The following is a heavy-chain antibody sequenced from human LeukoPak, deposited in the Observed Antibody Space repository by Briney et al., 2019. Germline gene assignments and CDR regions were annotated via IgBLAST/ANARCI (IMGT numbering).Heavy chain of an antibody. CDR3: ARAPITIFGVVIMGTAGYFDY. Sequence: SETLSLTCTVCGGSISSYYWRWIRQPPGKGLEWIGYIYYSGSTNYNPSLKSRVTISVDTSKNQFSLKLSSVTAADTAVYYCARAPITIFGVVIMGTAGYFDYWGQGTLVTVSS. D-gene: IGHD3-3*01. V-gene: IGHV4-59*01. CDR2: IYYSGST. CDR1: GGSISSYY. J-gene: IGHJ4*02.